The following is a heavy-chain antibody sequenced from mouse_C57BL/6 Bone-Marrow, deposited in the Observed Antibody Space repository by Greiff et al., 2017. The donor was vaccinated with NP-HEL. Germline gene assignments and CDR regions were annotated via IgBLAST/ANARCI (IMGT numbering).Heavy chain of an antibody. D-gene: IGHD1-1*01. CDR3: TRIYYYGSVDY. CDR2: IDPETGGT. Sequence: QVQLQQSGAELVRPGASVTLSCKASGYTFTDHEMHWVKQTPVHGLEWIGAIDPETGGTAYNQKFKGKAILTADKSSSTADMELRSLTSEDAAVYYCTRIYYYGSVDYWGQGTTLTVSS. CDR1: GYTFTDHE. J-gene: IGHJ2*01. V-gene: IGHV1-15*01.